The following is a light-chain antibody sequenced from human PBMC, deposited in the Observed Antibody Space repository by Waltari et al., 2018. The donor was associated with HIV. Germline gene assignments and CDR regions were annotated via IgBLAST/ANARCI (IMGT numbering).Light chain of an antibody. CDR2: EVQ. J-gene: IGLJ2*01. CDR1: STDVGSHDF. Sequence: QSALTQPASVFGSPGQSITISCSGSSTDVGSHDFVSWYQQHPGKAPQNILYEVQKRPCGVSDRLPGSKSGNTASLTISGLQAEDEAVYFCSSYVDFVDVIFGGGTKLTVL. CDR3: SSYVDFVDVI. V-gene: IGLV2-23*02.